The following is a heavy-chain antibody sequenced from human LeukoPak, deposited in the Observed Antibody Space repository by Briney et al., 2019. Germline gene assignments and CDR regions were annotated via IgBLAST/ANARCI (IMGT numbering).Heavy chain of an antibody. CDR2: IYDSGST. J-gene: IGHJ3*02. V-gene: IGHV4-59*08. D-gene: IGHD1-26*01. CDR1: GGSISGYY. CDR3: ARHIGGSYYSYAFDI. Sequence: PSETLSLTCTVSGGSISGYYWSWIRQPPGKGLEWIGYIYDSGSTNYNPSLKSRVTISVDTSKNQFSLKLSSVTAADTAVYYCARHIGGSYYSYAFDIWGQGTMVTVSS.